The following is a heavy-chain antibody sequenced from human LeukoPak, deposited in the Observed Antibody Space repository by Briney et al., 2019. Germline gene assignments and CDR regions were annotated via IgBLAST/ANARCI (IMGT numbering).Heavy chain of an antibody. V-gene: IGHV5-51*01. Sequence: GESLKISCKGSGYSFTSYWIGWVRQMPGKGLEWMGINYPGDSVTRYSPSFQGQVTISADKSISTAYLQWSSLKASDTAMYYCARLSMVRGVNHFDYWGQGTLVTVSS. J-gene: IGHJ4*02. CDR3: ARLSMVRGVNHFDY. CDR1: GYSFTSYW. D-gene: IGHD3-10*01. CDR2: NYPGDSVT.